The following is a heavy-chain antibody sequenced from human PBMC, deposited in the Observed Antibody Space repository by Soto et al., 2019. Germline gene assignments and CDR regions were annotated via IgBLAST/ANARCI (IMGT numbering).Heavy chain of an antibody. Sequence: SVKASCKASGGTFSSYAISWVRQAPGLGLEWMGRVNPIVGMSNYAQKFQGRVTITADKSTSTAYMELRSLRSDDTAVYYCARDSPPPREWGQGTLVTVSS. V-gene: IGHV1-69*04. CDR2: VNPIVGMS. CDR3: ARDSPPPRE. CDR1: GGTFSSYA. J-gene: IGHJ4*02.